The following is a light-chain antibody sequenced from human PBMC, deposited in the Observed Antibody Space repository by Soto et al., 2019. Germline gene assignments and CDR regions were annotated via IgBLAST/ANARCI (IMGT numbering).Light chain of an antibody. CDR2: KAS. CDR3: QQYSPYSART. J-gene: IGKJ1*01. V-gene: IGKV1-5*03. Sequence: DIQMTQSPSTLSASVGDRVTVTCRASQNIGSWVAWYQQKQWKAPNLLIYKASTLENGVPSRFSGTGSGTESTPTLSSLEPDDFAGYYCQQYSPYSARTFGQGTKVEVK. CDR1: QNIGSW.